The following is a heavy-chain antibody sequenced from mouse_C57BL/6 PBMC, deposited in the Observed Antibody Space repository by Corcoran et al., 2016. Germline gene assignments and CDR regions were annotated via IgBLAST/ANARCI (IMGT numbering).Heavy chain of an antibody. D-gene: IGHD1-1*01. V-gene: IGHV3-6*01. CDR3: ARATVVATGFDY. CDR2: ISYDGSN. Sequence: DVQLQESGPGLVKPSQSLSLTCSVTGYSITSGYYWNWIRQFPGNKLEWMGYISYDGSNNYNPSLKNRISITRDTSKNQFFLKLNSVTTEDTATYYCARATVVATGFDYGGQGTTLTVSS. J-gene: IGHJ2*01. CDR1: GYSITSGYY.